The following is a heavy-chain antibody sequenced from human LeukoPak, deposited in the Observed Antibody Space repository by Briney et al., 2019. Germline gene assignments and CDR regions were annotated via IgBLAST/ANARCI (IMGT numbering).Heavy chain of an antibody. Sequence: PSETLSLTCTVSGGSISSYYWSWIRQPAGKGLEWIGRIYTSGSTNYNPSLKSRVTMSVDTSKNQFSLKLSSVTAADTAVYYCARDQYYYDSSGYGGLYYFDYWGQGTLVTVSS. D-gene: IGHD3-22*01. CDR3: ARDQYYYDSSGYGGLYYFDY. CDR1: GGSISSYY. J-gene: IGHJ4*02. V-gene: IGHV4-4*07. CDR2: IYTSGST.